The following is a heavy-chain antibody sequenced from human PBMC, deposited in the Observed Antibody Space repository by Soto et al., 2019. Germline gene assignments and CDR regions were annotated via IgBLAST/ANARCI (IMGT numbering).Heavy chain of an antibody. CDR1: GFTLSGHY. Sequence: PGGSLRLSCAGSGFTLSGHYIDWVRQAPGKGLEWVGRSRDKPQGYSTAYAASVKGRFTTSRDESKNSAYLQMNSLKTEDTAVYYCVRATYFSDSSGYPRCLDYWGQGTLVTVAS. J-gene: IGHJ4*02. D-gene: IGHD3-22*01. CDR3: VRATYFSDSSGYPRCLDY. CDR2: SRDKPQGYST. V-gene: IGHV3-72*01.